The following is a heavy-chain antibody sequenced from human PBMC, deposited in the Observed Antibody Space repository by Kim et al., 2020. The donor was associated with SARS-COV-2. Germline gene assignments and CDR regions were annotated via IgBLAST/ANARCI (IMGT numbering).Heavy chain of an antibody. CDR2: INAGNGNT. D-gene: IGHD6-13*01. J-gene: IGHJ6*02. V-gene: IGHV1-3*01. CDR1: GYTFTSYA. Sequence: ASVKVSCKASGYTFTSYAMHWVRQAPGQRLEWMGWINAGNGNTKYSQKFQGRVTITRHTSASTAYMELSSLRSEDTAVYYCARYLSYSSSWYYDYGMDVWGQGTTVTVSS. CDR3: ARYLSYSSSWYYDYGMDV.